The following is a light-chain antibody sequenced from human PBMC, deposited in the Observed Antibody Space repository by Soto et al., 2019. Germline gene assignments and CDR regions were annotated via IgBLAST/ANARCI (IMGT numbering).Light chain of an antibody. Sequence: EIVLPQSSATVPLSPGGRATLSWRGSQSVTSNYLAWYQQKPGQAPRLLIYAASRRAPGIPDRFSASGSGTDFSLTISRLEPDDVAVYFCQQYGTSPPWTFGQGTKVDNQ. V-gene: IGKV3-20*01. CDR2: AAS. CDR1: QSVTSNY. CDR3: QQYGTSPPWT. J-gene: IGKJ1*01.